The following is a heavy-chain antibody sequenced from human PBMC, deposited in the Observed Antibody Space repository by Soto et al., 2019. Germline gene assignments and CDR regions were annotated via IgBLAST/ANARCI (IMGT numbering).Heavy chain of an antibody. Sequence: SETLSLTCTISGDSISISSYYRAWIRQPPGKGLEWIGSMYYSGSTYNNPSLKSRVTISVDTSKNQFSLKLSSVTAADTAVYYCARRTGEGHYYYGMDVWGQGTTVTVSS. V-gene: IGHV4-39*07. CDR2: MYYSGST. D-gene: IGHD7-27*01. CDR1: GDSISISSYY. CDR3: ARRTGEGHYYYGMDV. J-gene: IGHJ6*02.